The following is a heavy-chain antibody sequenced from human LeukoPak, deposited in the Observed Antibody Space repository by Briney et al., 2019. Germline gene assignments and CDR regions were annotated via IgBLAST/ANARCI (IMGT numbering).Heavy chain of an antibody. Sequence: SETLSLTCAVSGGSISSGGYSWSWIRQPPGKGLEWIGYIYHSGSTYYNPSLKSRVTISVDRSKNQFSLKLSSVTAADTAVYYCAREVLGDAYYFDYWGQGTLVTVSS. CDR2: IYHSGST. V-gene: IGHV4-30-2*01. J-gene: IGHJ4*02. CDR3: AREVLGDAYYFDY. D-gene: IGHD2-21*02. CDR1: GGSISSGGYS.